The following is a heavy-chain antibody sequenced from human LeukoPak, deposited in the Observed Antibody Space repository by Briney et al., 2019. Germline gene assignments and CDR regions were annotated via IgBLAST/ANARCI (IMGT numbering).Heavy chain of an antibody. Sequence: GASVKVSCKASGYTFTGYYMHWVRQAPGQGLEWMGWINPNSGGTNYAQKFQGRVTMTRDTSISTAYMELSRLRSGDTAVYYCARGYYGSGSYPVDYWGQGTLVTVSS. CDR2: INPNSGGT. V-gene: IGHV1-2*02. CDR1: GYTFTGYY. J-gene: IGHJ4*02. D-gene: IGHD3-10*01. CDR3: ARGYYGSGSYPVDY.